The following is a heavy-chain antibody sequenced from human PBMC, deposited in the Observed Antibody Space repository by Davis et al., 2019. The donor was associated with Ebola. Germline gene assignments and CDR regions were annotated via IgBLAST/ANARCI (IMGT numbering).Heavy chain of an antibody. CDR1: GGTFSSYA. Sequence: SVKVSCKASGGTFSSYAISWVRQAPGQGLEWMGGIIPIFGTANYAQKFQGRVTMTRDTSTSTVYMELSSLRSEDTAVYYCARACRGGSCNAEYFQHWGQGTLVTVSS. J-gene: IGHJ1*01. CDR3: ARACRGGSCNAEYFQH. D-gene: IGHD2-15*01. CDR2: IIPIFGTA. V-gene: IGHV1-69*05.